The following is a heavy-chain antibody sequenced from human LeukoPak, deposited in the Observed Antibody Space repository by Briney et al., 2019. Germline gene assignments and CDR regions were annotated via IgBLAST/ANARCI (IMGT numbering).Heavy chain of an antibody. CDR3: AKVGWGRYFDWLSSDAFDI. CDR2: ISGSGGST. CDR1: GFTFSSYG. D-gene: IGHD3-9*01. V-gene: IGHV3-23*01. Sequence: PGGSLRLSCAASGFTFSSYGMSWVRQAPGKGLEWVSAISGSGGSTYYADSVKGRFTISRDNSKNTLYLQMNSLRAEDTAVYYCAKVGWGRYFDWLSSDAFDIWGQGAMVTVSS. J-gene: IGHJ3*02.